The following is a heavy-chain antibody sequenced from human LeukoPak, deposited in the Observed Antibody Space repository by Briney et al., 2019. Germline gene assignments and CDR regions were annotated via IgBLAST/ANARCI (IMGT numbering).Heavy chain of an antibody. CDR3: ARGRSVYAAFDI. CDR2: MNPNSGTT. CDR1: GYTFTSYD. V-gene: IGHV1-8*01. Sequence: ASVKVSCKASGYTFTSYDINWVRQATGQGLEWMGWMNPNSGTTGYAQKFQGRVTITRNTSISTAYMELSSLRSEDTAVYYCARGRSVYAAFDIWGQGTMVTVSS. D-gene: IGHD5/OR15-5a*01. J-gene: IGHJ3*02.